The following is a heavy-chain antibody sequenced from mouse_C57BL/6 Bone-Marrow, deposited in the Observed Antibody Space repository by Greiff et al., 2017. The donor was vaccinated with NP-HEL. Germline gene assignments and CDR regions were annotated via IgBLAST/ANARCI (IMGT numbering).Heavy chain of an antibody. V-gene: IGHV1-26*01. CDR1: GYTFTDYY. J-gene: IGHJ3*01. CDR2: INPNNGGT. CDR3: ARRRWGFAY. D-gene: IGHD4-1*01. Sequence: LQQSGPELVKPGASVKISCKASGYTFTDYYMNWVKQSHGKSLEWIGDINPNNGGTSYNQKFKGKATLTVDKSSSTAYMELRSLTSEDSAVYYCARRRWGFAYWGQGTLVTVSA.